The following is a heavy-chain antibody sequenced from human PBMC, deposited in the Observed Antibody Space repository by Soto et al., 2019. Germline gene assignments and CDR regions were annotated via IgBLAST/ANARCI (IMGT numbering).Heavy chain of an antibody. CDR1: GFTFSSYG. V-gene: IGHV3-33*01. J-gene: IGHJ4*02. Sequence: QVQLVESGGGVVQPGRSLRLSCAASGFTFSSYGMHWVRQAPGKGLEWVAVIWYDGSNKYYADSVKGRFTISRDNAKNSLYLQMNSLRAEDTAVYYCARGRSGGTTHLPLDYWGQGTLVTVSS. D-gene: IGHD1-7*01. CDR3: ARGRSGGTTHLPLDY. CDR2: IWYDGSNK.